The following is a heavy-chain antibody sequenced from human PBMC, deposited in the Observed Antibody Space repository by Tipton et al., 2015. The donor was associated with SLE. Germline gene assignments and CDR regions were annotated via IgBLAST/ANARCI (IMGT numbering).Heavy chain of an antibody. Sequence: TLSLTCTVSGGSISSYYWSWIRQPPGKGLEWIGYIYYSGCTNYNPSLKSRVTISVDTSKNQFSLKLSSVTAADTAVYYCARTDYGDYGGYYYYGMDVWGQGTTVTVSS. CDR2: IYYSGCT. J-gene: IGHJ6*02. V-gene: IGHV4-59*01. D-gene: IGHD4-17*01. CDR1: GGSISSYY. CDR3: ARTDYGDYGGYYYYGMDV.